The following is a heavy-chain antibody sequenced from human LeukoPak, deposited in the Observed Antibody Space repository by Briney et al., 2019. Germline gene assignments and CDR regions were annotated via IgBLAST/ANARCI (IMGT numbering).Heavy chain of an antibody. CDR1: GFTFDDYP. J-gene: IGHJ4*02. CDR2: ISEDGVKT. V-gene: IGHV3-43*02. Sequence: GGSLRLSCAASGFTFDDYPMHWVRQAPGKGLEWVSLISEDGVKTYYADSVRGRFTISRDNAKNSLYLQMNSLRAEDTAVYYCARDGPAYYDSSGYSDYWGQGTLVTVSS. D-gene: IGHD3-22*01. CDR3: ARDGPAYYDSSGYSDY.